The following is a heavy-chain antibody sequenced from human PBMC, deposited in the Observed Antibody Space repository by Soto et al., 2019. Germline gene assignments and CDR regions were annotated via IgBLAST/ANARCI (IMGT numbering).Heavy chain of an antibody. CDR1: GGSFSGYY. J-gene: IGHJ4*02. CDR3: AGIQRLTVAGSESKYYFDY. V-gene: IGHV4-34*01. D-gene: IGHD6-19*01. CDR2: INHSGST. Sequence: SETLSLTCAVYGGSFSGYYWSWIRQPPGKGLEWIGEINHSGSTNYNPSLKSRVTISVDTSKNQFSLKLSSVTAADTAVYYCAGIQRLTVAGSESKYYFDYWGQGTLVTVSS.